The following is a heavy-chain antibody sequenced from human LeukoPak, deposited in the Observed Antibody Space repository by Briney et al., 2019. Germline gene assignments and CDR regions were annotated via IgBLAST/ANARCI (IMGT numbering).Heavy chain of an antibody. Sequence: SETLSLTCTVSGDSVSNDKYYWGWIRQPPGKGLEWIGSIYYSGSTYYNPSLNSRVTISVDTSKNQFSLNLSSVTAADTAVYYCARDVVVVPAAIHYGMDVWGQGTTVTVSS. CDR1: GDSVSNDKYY. D-gene: IGHD2-2*01. CDR3: ARDVVVVPAAIHYGMDV. CDR2: IYYSGST. V-gene: IGHV4-39*02. J-gene: IGHJ6*02.